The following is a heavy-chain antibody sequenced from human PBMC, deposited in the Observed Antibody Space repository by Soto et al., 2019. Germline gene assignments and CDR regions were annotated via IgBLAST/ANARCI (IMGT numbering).Heavy chain of an antibody. D-gene: IGHD3-16*01. CDR1: GGSISSGGYY. J-gene: IGHJ6*02. CDR3: ARVLFTRNYYYYGMDV. V-gene: IGHV4-31*03. Sequence: PSETLSLTCTVSGGSISSGGYYWSWIRQHPGKGLEWIGYIYYSGSTYYNPSLKSRVTISVDTSKNQFSLKLSSVTAADMAVYYCARVLFTRNYYYYGMDVWGQGTTVTVSS. CDR2: IYYSGST.